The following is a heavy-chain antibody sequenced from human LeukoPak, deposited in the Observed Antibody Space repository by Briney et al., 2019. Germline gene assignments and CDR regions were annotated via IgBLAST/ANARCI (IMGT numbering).Heavy chain of an antibody. CDR1: GGSFSDYR. J-gene: IGHJ4*02. V-gene: IGHV4-34*01. Sequence: PSETLSLTCAVYGGSFSDYRWSWIRQPPGKGLEWIGEINHSGSTYYNPSLKSRVTISVDTSKNQFSLKLSSVTAADTAVYYCARDRGDSSSNLDYWGQGTLVTVSS. CDR3: ARDRGDSSSNLDY. D-gene: IGHD6-6*01. CDR2: INHSGST.